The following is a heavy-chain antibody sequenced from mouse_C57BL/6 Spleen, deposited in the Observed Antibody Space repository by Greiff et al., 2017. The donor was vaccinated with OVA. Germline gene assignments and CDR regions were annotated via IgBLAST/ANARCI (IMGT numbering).Heavy chain of an antibody. CDR2: IDPEDGDT. CDR3: TLLFGGLTVFAY. D-gene: IGHD4-1*01. Sequence: VQLQQSGAELVRPGASVKLSCTASGFNITDYYMHWVKQRPEQGLEWIGRIDPEDGDTEYAPKFQGKATMTADTSSNTAYLQLSSLTSEDTAVYYCTLLFGGLTVFAYWGQGTLVTVSA. V-gene: IGHV14-1*01. J-gene: IGHJ3*01. CDR1: GFNITDYY.